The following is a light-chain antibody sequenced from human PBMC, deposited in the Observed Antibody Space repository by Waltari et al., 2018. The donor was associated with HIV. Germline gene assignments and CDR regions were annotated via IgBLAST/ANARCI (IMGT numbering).Light chain of an antibody. CDR3: SSYAGSNNRWV. CDR2: ENS. V-gene: IGLV2-8*01. J-gene: IGLJ3*02. Sequence: QSVLTQPPSASGSPGHSVTISCTGTRRDVGGHHNVSWYQHNPGKAPKPRNYENSNRPSGVPYRFSGPKSGSTASLTVSGLQAEDEADYYCSSYAGSNNRWVIGGRTQLTAL. CDR1: RRDVGGHHN.